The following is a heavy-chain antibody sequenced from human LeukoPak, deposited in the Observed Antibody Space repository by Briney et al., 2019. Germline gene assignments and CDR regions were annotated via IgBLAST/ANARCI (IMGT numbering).Heavy chain of an antibody. Sequence: SETLSLTCTVSGGSISSYYWSWTRQPPGKGLEWIGYIYYSGSTNYNPSLKSRVTISVDTSKNQFSLKLSSVTAADTAVYYCARSCYDFWSGYQSSRFDPWGQGTLVTVSS. CDR1: GGSISSYY. CDR3: ARSCYDFWSGYQSSRFDP. V-gene: IGHV4-59*01. D-gene: IGHD3-3*01. CDR2: IYYSGST. J-gene: IGHJ5*02.